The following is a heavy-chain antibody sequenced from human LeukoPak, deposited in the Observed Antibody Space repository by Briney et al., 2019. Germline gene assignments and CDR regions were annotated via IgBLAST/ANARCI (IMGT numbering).Heavy chain of an antibody. Sequence: SETLSLTCTVSGYSISSGHFWAWLRQPPGKGLEWIGNIHHSGSTNYNPSLKSRVTISVDTSKNQFSLKLSSVTAADTAVYYCARGVGLLWFGELLYPLFDHWGQGTLVTASS. V-gene: IGHV4-38-2*02. D-gene: IGHD3-10*01. J-gene: IGHJ4*02. CDR3: ARGVGLLWFGELLYPLFDH. CDR2: IHHSGST. CDR1: GYSISSGHF.